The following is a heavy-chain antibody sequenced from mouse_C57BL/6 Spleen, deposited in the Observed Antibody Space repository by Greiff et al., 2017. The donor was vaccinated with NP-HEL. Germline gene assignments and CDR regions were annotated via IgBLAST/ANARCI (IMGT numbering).Heavy chain of an antibody. D-gene: IGHD2-4*01. CDR3: ARKGIYYDYDAGFDY. CDR2: IYPRSGNT. Sequence: QVHVKQSGAELARPGASVKLSCKASGYTFTSYGISWVKQRTGQGLEWIGEIYPRSGNTYYNEKFKGKATLTADKSSSTAYMELRSLTSEDSAVYFCARKGIYYDYDAGFDYWGQGTTLTVSS. CDR1: GYTFTSYG. V-gene: IGHV1-81*01. J-gene: IGHJ2*01.